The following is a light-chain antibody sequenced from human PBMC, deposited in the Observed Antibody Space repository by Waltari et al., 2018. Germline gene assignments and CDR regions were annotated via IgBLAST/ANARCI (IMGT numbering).Light chain of an antibody. J-gene: IGKJ4*01. CDR2: GAS. CDR3: HQSGGSGRA. V-gene: IGKV3-20*01. Sequence: ENVLTQSPGTLSLSPGERATLSGRDRQSVGDTYLAWYQQKPGQAPRLLIYGASTRATGIPDRFSGSGSGTDFTLTISRLEPEDVAVYYCHQSGGSGRAFGGGTKVEIK. CDR1: QSVGDTY.